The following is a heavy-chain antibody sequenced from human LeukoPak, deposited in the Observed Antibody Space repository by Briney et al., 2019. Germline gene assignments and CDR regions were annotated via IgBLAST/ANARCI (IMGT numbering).Heavy chain of an antibody. J-gene: IGHJ4*02. CDR1: GFTFTRFA. CDR2: IRATDGTT. Sequence: GGSLRLSCSASGFTFTRFAMSWVRQSPGQGLEWVSAIRATDGTTYYADSVRGRFTISRDKSKNTVYLQMNSLRVEDTAVYYCAKGAASSAYSPSEDWGQGTLVSVSS. V-gene: IGHV3-23*01. D-gene: IGHD3-22*01. CDR3: AKGAASSAYSPSED.